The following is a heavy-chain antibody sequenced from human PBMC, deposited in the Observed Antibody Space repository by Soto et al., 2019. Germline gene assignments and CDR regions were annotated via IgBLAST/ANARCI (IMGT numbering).Heavy chain of an antibody. CDR1: GFTFSSYA. D-gene: IGHD3-3*01. V-gene: IGHV3-23*01. Sequence: GGSLILSCAASGFTFSSYAMSWVRQAPGKGLEWVSAISGSGGSTYYADSVKGRFTISRDNSKNTLYLQMNSLRAEDTAVYYCAKNLDYDFWSGYYSWFDPWGQGTLVTVSS. J-gene: IGHJ5*02. CDR3: AKNLDYDFWSGYYSWFDP. CDR2: ISGSGGST.